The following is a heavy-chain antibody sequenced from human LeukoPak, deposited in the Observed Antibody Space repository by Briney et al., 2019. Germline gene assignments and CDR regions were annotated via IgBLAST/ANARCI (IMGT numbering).Heavy chain of an antibody. CDR1: GFTFDDYG. D-gene: IGHD3-22*01. CDR2: MNWNGGST. CDR3: ARGQLYYDSNGFDY. V-gene: IGHV3-20*04. Sequence: RTGGSLRLSCAASGFTFDDYGMSWVRQAPGKGLEWVSGMNWNGGSTGYADSVKGRFTISRDNAKNSLYLQMNSLRAEDTAVYYCARGQLYYDSNGFDYWGQGTLVTVSS. J-gene: IGHJ4*02.